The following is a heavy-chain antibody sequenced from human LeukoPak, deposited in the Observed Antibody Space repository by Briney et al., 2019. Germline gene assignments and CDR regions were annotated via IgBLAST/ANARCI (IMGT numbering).Heavy chain of an antibody. Sequence: PGGSLRLSCVASGFAFDDHDMNWVRQGPGKGLEWVSGSSSIGGRTGYAESVKGRFAISRDNAKNSLYSQMNSLRAEDTALYYSVRDVSYGAFDIWGQGARVSVSS. J-gene: IGHJ3*02. V-gene: IGHV3-20*04. D-gene: IGHD3-10*01. CDR3: VRDVSYGAFDI. CDR1: GFAFDDHD. CDR2: SSSIGGRT.